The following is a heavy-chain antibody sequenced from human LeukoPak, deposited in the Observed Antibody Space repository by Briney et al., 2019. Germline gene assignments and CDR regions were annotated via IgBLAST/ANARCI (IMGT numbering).Heavy chain of an antibody. CDR1: GGSISRYY. CDR2: ISYTGCT. J-gene: IGHJ4*02. D-gene: IGHD3-10*01. CDR3: ARTAKYYYGSETYYFFDY. V-gene: IGHV4-59*01. Sequence: PSETLSLTCTVSGGSISRYYWSWIRQPPGKGLEWIGYISYTGCTTYNSSLKSRVTISLDTSQNQFSLKLTSVTPADTAVYYCARTAKYYYGSETYYFFDYWGQGTLVTVSS.